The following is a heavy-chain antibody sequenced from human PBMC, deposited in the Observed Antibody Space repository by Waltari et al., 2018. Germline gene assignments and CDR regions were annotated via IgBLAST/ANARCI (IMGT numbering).Heavy chain of an antibody. CDR3: ARAGGSGSNWEWLGYYYYGMDV. Sequence: QVQLQESGPGLVKPSQTLSLTCTVSGGSISSGSYYWSWIRQPAGKGLEWIGRIYTSGITNYNPSLKSRVTISVDTSKNQFSLKLSSVTAADTAVYYCARAGGSGSNWEWLGYYYYGMDVWGQGTTVTVSS. CDR2: IYTSGIT. CDR1: GGSISSGSYY. V-gene: IGHV4-61*02. D-gene: IGHD3-10*01. J-gene: IGHJ6*02.